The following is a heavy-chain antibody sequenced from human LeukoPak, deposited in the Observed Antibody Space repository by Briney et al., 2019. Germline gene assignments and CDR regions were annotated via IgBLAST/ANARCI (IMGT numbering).Heavy chain of an antibody. CDR3: ASWGAGGNS. J-gene: IGHJ5*01. D-gene: IGHD3-16*01. CDR2: INPDGSGK. Sequence: GGSLRLSCEASGFTLSTYWMNWVRQVPGKGLDWVANINPDGSGKRYVDSVKGRFTIARDNADNSLSLQMNSLRAEDTAVCYCASWGAGGNSWGQEPWSPSPQ. V-gene: IGHV3-7*01. CDR1: GFTLSTYW.